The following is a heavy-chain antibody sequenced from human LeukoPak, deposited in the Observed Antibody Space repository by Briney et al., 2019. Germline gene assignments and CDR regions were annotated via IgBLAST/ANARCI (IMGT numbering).Heavy chain of an antibody. CDR1: GGSFSDYY. D-gene: IGHD2-15*01. CDR3: ARPYCSAGNCYSNFDS. V-gene: IGHV4-34*01. J-gene: IGHJ4*02. CDR2: INHSGST. Sequence: SETLSLTCAVYGGSFSDYYWSWVRQPPGRGLEWIGEINHSGSTNYNPSLKSRVTISVDTSKNQFSLKLSSVTAADTAVYYCARPYCSAGNCYSNFDSWGQGTLVTVSS.